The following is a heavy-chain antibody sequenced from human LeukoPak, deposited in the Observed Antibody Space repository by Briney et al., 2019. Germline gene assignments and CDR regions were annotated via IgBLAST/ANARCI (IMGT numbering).Heavy chain of an antibody. Sequence: SSETLCLSCAVSGDSISSHKRWWGCVRQPPGKGLEWIGAISHSGTTSYNPSLKRRATIAADTTNNQSSLSLTSVPAADTAVYFCARGANYNWDFWGQGTLVTVSS. CDR3: ARGANYNWDF. D-gene: IGHD1-20*01. CDR2: ISHSGTT. V-gene: IGHV4-4*02. J-gene: IGHJ4*02. CDR1: GDSISSHKRW.